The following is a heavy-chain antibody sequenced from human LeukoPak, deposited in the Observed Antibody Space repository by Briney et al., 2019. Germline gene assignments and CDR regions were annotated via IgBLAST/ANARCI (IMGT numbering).Heavy chain of an antibody. J-gene: IGHJ4*02. CDR2: IIPILGIA. CDR3: AKLTAWTDFDY. D-gene: IGHD7-27*01. V-gene: IGHV1-69*04. Sequence: ASVKVSCKASGGTFSSYAISWVRQAPGQGLEWMGRIIPILGIANYAQKFQGRVTITADKSTSTAYMELSSLRAEDTAVYYCAKLTAWTDFDYWGQGTLVTVSS. CDR1: GGTFSSYA.